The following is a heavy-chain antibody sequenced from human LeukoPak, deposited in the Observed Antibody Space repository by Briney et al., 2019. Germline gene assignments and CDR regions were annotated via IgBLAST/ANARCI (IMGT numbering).Heavy chain of an antibody. Sequence: SETLSLTCAVSGGSISSSNWWSWVRQPPGKGLEWIGSIYYSGSVNYNPSLKTRVTISADTSKNQLSLKLTSVTAADTALYYCARQGSGGRALDIWGQGTMVTVSS. J-gene: IGHJ3*02. V-gene: IGHV4-4*02. CDR3: ARQGSGGRALDI. CDR1: GGSISSSNW. CDR2: IYYSGSV.